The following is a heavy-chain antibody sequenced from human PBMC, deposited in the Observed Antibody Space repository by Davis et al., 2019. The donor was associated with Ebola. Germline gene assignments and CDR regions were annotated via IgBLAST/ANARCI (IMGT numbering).Heavy chain of an antibody. Sequence: SVTVPRKPSLYTFTSYYMHWLRQAPGQGLEWMGIINPSGGSTSYAQKFQGRVTMTRDTSTSTVYMELSSLRSEDTAVYYCAREIVVVITTALGNDYWGQGALITVSS. CDR2: INPSGGST. D-gene: IGHD3-22*01. V-gene: IGHV1-46*03. CDR1: LYTFTSYY. CDR3: AREIVVVITTALGNDY. J-gene: IGHJ4*02.